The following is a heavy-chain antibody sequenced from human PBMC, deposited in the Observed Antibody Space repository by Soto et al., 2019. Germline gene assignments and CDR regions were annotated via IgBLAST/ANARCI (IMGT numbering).Heavy chain of an antibody. CDR2: ISGSGGST. V-gene: IGHV3-23*01. Sequence: GGSLRLSCAASGFTFSSYAMSWVRQAPGKGLEWVSAISGSGGSTYYADSAKGRFAISRDDSNNMVYLQMNSLKIEDTAVYYCTTDSYTTIIIVRFDYWGHGTLVTVSS. CDR3: TTDSYTTIIIVRFDY. J-gene: IGHJ4*01. CDR1: GFTFSSYA. D-gene: IGHD3-22*01.